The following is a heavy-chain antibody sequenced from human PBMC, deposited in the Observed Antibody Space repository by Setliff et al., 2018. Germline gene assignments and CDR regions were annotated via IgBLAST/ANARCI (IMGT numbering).Heavy chain of an antibody. CDR1: GDSLTSGPYY. Sequence: PSETLSLTCTVSGDSLTSGPYYWTWVRQPAGKGLEWIGHIYTSGTTNYSPSLKSRVTISADKSKNQFSLKLTSVTAADTAVYYCARGLEGEDYFYYMDVWGKGNTVTVSS. V-gene: IGHV4-61*09. CDR3: ARGLEGEDYFYYMDV. CDR2: IYTSGTT. J-gene: IGHJ6*03. D-gene: IGHD2-21*01.